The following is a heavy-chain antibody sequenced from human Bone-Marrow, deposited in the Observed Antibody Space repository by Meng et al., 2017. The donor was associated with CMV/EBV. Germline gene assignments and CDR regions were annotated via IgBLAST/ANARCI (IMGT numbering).Heavy chain of an antibody. D-gene: IGHD1-1*01. CDR2: IYYSGST. CDR1: GGSINGSDW. CDR3: ARVGTSGLGEVY. J-gene: IGHJ4*02. Sequence: GSLRLSCGVSGGSINGSDWWSWVRQPPGKGLEWIGYIYYSGSTNYNPSLKSRVTISVDTSKNQFSLKLSSVTAADTAMYYCARVGTSGLGEVYWGQGTLVTVSS. V-gene: IGHV4-4*02.